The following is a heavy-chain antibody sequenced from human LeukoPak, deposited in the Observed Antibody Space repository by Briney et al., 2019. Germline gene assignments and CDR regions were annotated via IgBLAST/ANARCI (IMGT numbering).Heavy chain of an antibody. V-gene: IGHV4-34*01. J-gene: IGHJ4*02. Sequence: SETLSLTCAVYGGSFSGYYWSWIRQLPGKGLEWIGEINHSGSTNYNPSLKSRVTISVDTSKNQFSLKLSSVTAADTAVYYCARDAIGSGSTDYWGQGTLVTVSS. CDR2: INHSGST. CDR1: GGSFSGYY. CDR3: ARDAIGSGSTDY. D-gene: IGHD3-10*01.